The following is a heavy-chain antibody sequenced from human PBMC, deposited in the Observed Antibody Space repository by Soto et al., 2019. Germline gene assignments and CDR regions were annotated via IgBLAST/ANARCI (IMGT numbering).Heavy chain of an antibody. CDR1: IGSTGRGCYY. J-gene: IGHJ4*02. CDR2: IYYSGST. Sequence: TVSIGSTGRGCYYWSWIRQHPGKGLEWIGYIYYSGSTYYNPSLKGRVTISVDTSKNQFSLKLSSVTAADTAVYYCARVEDYGADYWGPGTLVTVS. CDR3: ARVEDYGADY. V-gene: IGHV4-31*03. D-gene: IGHD4-17*01.